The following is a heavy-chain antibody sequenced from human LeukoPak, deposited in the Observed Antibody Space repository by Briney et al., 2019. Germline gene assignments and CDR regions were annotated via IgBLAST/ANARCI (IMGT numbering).Heavy chain of an antibody. CDR1: GGTFSSYA. CDR3: ARVRGYSYGPDTTPYYCYGMDV. CDR2: IIPIFGTA. Sequence: SVKVSCKASGGTFSSYAISWVRQAPGQGLEWMGGIIPIFGTANYAQKFQGRVTITADESTSTAYMELSSLRSEDTAVYCCARVRGYSYGPDTTPYYCYGMDVWGQGTTVTVSS. D-gene: IGHD5-18*01. V-gene: IGHV1-69*13. J-gene: IGHJ6*02.